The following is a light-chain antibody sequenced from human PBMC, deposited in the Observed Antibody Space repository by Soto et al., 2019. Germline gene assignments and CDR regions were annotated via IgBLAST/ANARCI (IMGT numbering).Light chain of an antibody. Sequence: SSELTQPPSVSVSPGQTSSITCSGDNLGDKDVCWYQQKPGQSPVLVIYQNSRRPSGIPERFSGSKSGNTATLTISGTQALDEADYSCQAWDSSTGVFGTGTKVTVL. CDR1: NLGDKD. V-gene: IGLV3-1*01. CDR3: QAWDSSTGV. CDR2: QNS. J-gene: IGLJ1*01.